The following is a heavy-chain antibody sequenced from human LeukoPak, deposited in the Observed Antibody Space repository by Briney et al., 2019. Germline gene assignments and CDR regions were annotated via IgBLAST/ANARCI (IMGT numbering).Heavy chain of an antibody. CDR2: MNPNSGNT. CDR3: ARGLLDFWSGYYTDYYYYYYMDV. Sequence: GASVKVSCKASGYTFTSYDTNWVRQATGQGLEWMGWMNPNSGNTGYAQKFQGRVTMTRNTSISTAYMELSSLRSEDTAVYYCARGLLDFWSGYYTDYYYYYYMDVWGKGTTVTVSS. V-gene: IGHV1-8*01. D-gene: IGHD3-3*01. J-gene: IGHJ6*03. CDR1: GYTFTSYD.